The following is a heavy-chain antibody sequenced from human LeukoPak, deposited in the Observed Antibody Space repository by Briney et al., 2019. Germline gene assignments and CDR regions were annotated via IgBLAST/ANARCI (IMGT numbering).Heavy chain of an antibody. CDR3: ARELRGYSSGWPLYYFDY. V-gene: IGHV1-18*01. CDR2: ISAYNGNT. CDR1: GYTFTSYG. D-gene: IGHD6-19*01. Sequence: GASVKVSCKASGYTFTSYGISWVRQAPGQGLEWMGWISAYNGNTNYAQKLQGRVTMTTDTSTSTAYMELRSLRSDDTAVYYCARELRGYSSGWPLYYFDYWGQGTLVTVSS. J-gene: IGHJ4*02.